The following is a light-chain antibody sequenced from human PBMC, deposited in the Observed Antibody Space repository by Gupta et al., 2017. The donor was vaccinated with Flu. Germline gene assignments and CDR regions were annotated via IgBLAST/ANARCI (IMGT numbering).Light chain of an antibody. Sequence: DILLNHSPDSLSVSLGERATINCKSSQSALFDSNKRKYLTWYQQKPWQPPKLLVRWASTWEYGVPDRFRGRGSGTDFARTISSLQAEDVAAYYCQQDYGSPYTFGQGTRVGIK. J-gene: IGKJ2*01. CDR3: QQDYGSPYT. CDR2: WAS. V-gene: IGKV4-1*01. CDR1: QSALFDSNKRKY.